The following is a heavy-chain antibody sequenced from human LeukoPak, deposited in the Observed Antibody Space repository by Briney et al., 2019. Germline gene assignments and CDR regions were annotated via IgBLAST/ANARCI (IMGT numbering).Heavy chain of an antibody. J-gene: IGHJ5*02. V-gene: IGHV3-48*01. Sequence: SGGSLRLSCAASGFTFSSYSMNWVRQAPGKGLEWVSYISSSSSTIYYADSVKGRFTISRDNAKNSLYLQMNSLRAEDTAVYYCAREVEYYDFWSGRTRAWFDPWGQGTLVTVSS. D-gene: IGHD3-3*01. CDR2: ISSSSSTI. CDR1: GFTFSSYS. CDR3: AREVEYYDFWSGRTRAWFDP.